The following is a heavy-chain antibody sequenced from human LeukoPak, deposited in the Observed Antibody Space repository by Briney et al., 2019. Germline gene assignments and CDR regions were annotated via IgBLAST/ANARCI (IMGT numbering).Heavy chain of an antibody. CDR1: GFTFSSYA. J-gene: IGHJ4*02. V-gene: IGHV3-23*01. CDR3: AKVERIVVVPAAIDY. Sequence: PGGSLRLSCAASGFTFSSYAMSWVRQAPGKGLEWDSAISGSGGSTYYADSVKGRFTISRDNSKNTLYLQMNSLRAEDTAVYYCAKVERIVVVPAAIDYWGQGTLVTVSS. CDR2: ISGSGGST. D-gene: IGHD2-2*01.